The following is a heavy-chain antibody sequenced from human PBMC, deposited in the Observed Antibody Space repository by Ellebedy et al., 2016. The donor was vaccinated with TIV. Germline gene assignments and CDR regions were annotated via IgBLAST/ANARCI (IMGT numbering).Heavy chain of an antibody. Sequence: PGGSLRLSCAASGFTFSTYGMSWVRQAPGKGLEWVAGISDRGGRAHYADSVKGRFTVSSDNSRKTLDLQMNNLKAGDTAIYYCATALSWIQPDLGAYEIWGQGTMVTVSS. J-gene: IGHJ3*02. CDR2: ISDRGGRA. CDR1: GFTFSTYG. V-gene: IGHV3-23*01. CDR3: ATALSWIQPDLGAYEI. D-gene: IGHD5-18*01.